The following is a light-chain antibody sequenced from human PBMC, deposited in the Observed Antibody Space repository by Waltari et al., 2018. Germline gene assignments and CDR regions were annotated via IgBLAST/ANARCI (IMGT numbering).Light chain of an antibody. CDR1: QSVSSN. CDR2: GAS. J-gene: IGKJ4*01. CDR3: QQYNNWPPLT. Sequence: EIVITPPPATLSVSPGQRATLSCRASQSVSSNLAWYQQKPGQAPRLLIYGASTRATGIPARFSGSGSGTEFTLTISSMQSEDFAVYYCQQYNNWPPLTFGGGTKVEIK. V-gene: IGKV3-15*01.